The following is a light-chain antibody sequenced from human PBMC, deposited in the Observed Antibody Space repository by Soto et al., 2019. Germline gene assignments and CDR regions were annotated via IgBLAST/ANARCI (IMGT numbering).Light chain of an antibody. V-gene: IGLV1-51*01. Sequence: QSVLTQPPSVYAAPGQTVTISCSCRSSNIDNNYVSWYQQLPGTAPKLLIYDNNKRPSGIPDRFSGSKSGTSATLGITGLQTGDEADYYCGTWDSSLSAGVFGGGTKLTVL. J-gene: IGLJ2*01. CDR1: SSNIDNNY. CDR2: DNN. CDR3: GTWDSSLSAGV.